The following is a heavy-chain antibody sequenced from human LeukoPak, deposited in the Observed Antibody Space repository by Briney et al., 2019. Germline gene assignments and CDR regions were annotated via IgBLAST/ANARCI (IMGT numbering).Heavy chain of an antibody. V-gene: IGHV4-30-2*01. CDR1: GGSISSGGYS. CDR3: ARGPNYSSGWFVFDY. Sequence: NPSETLSLTCAVSGGSISSGGYSWSWIRQPPGKGLEWIGYIYHSGSTYYNPSLKSRVTISVDRSKNQFSLKLSSVTAADTAVYYCARGPNYSSGWFVFDYWGQGTLVTVSS. J-gene: IGHJ4*02. D-gene: IGHD6-19*01. CDR2: IYHSGST.